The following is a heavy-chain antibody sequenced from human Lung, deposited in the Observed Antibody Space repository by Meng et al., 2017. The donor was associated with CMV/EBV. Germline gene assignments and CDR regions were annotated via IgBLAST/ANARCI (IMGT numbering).Heavy chain of an antibody. Sequence: GESLKISCAASGFSFNHFAMHWVRQGPGKGLEWVAIVSYDGSQKYYADSVKGRFTISRDNSKNTVYLQMNSLRAEDTATFYCVRSYNNNWHTFDDWGQGTXVTVSS. CDR1: GFSFNHFA. J-gene: IGHJ4*02. CDR3: VRSYNNNWHTFDD. V-gene: IGHV3-30*14. CDR2: VSYDGSQK. D-gene: IGHD1-14*01.